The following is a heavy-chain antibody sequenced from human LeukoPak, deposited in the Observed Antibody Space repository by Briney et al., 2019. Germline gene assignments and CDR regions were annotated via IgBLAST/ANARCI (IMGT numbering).Heavy chain of an antibody. CDR2: INPNSGGT. J-gene: IGHJ6*03. CDR1: GYTFTGYY. Sequence: ASVKVSCKASGYTFTGYYMHWVRQAPGQGLEWMGRINPNSGGTNYAQKFQGRVTMTRDTSISTAYMELSRLRTDDTAVYYCARTKLGYCSSTSCDGGVDPYYYYYMDVWGKGTTVTVSS. D-gene: IGHD2-2*01. V-gene: IGHV1-2*06. CDR3: ARTKLGYCSSTSCDGGVDPYYYYYMDV.